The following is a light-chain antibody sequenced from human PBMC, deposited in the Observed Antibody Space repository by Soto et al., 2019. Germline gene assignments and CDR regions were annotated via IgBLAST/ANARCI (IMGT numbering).Light chain of an antibody. Sequence: QSALTQPPSASGSPGQSVTISCTGTSSDVGGHNYVSWYQHHPGKAPKLMIYEVSKRPSGVPDRFSGSKSGNTASLTVSGLQAEDEADYYCSSYAGSNNLVFGGGTKLTVL. J-gene: IGLJ2*01. CDR1: SSDVGGHNY. CDR2: EVS. CDR3: SSYAGSNNLV. V-gene: IGLV2-8*01.